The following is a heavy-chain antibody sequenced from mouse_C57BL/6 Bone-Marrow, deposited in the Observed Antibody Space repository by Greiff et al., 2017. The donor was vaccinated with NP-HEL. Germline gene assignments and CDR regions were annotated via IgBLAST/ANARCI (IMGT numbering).Heavy chain of an antibody. D-gene: IGHD1-1*01. CDR3: ARYYGSSLYYAMDY. CDR2: IYPRSGNT. Sequence: VKLVESGAELARPGASVKLSCKASGYTFTSYGISWVKQRTGQGLEWIGEIYPRSGNTYYNEKFKGKATLTADKSSSTAYMELRSLTSEDSAVYFCARYYGSSLYYAMDYWGQGTSVTVSS. J-gene: IGHJ4*01. CDR1: GYTFTSYG. V-gene: IGHV1-81*01.